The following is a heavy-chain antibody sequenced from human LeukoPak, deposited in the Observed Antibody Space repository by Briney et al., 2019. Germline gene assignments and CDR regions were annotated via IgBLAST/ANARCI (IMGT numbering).Heavy chain of an antibody. CDR2: INPSGGST. J-gene: IGHJ3*02. CDR1: GYTFTSYY. CDR3: ARPPSDGDAFDI. Sequence: ASVKVSCKASGYTFTSYYVHWVRQAPGQGLEWMGIINPSGGSTSYAQKFQGRVTMTRDTSTSTVYMELSSLRSEDTAVYYCARPPSDGDAFDIWGQGTMVTVSS. V-gene: IGHV1-46*01.